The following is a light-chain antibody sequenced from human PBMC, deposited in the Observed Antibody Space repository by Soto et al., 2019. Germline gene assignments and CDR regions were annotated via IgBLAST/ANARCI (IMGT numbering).Light chain of an antibody. Sequence: QSALTQPPSASGTPGQRVTISCSGSRSSIGSNTVNWYQHLPGSAPKLLIYSNNHRPSGVPDRFSASKAGASASLAISGLQSEDEGDYYCAAWDASLGGFYVFGSGTK. CDR3: AAWDASLGGFYV. V-gene: IGLV1-44*01. CDR1: RSSIGSNT. J-gene: IGLJ1*01. CDR2: SNN.